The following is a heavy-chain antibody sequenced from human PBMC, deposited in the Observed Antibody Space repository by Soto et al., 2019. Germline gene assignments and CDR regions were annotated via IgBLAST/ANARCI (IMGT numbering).Heavy chain of an antibody. J-gene: IGHJ1*01. CDR1: GGSFSGYY. D-gene: IGHD3-10*01. Sequence: SETLSLTCAVYGGSFSGYYWSWIRQPPGKGLEWMGEINHSGSTNYNPSLKSRVTISVDTAKNQFSLKLSYVTAADTAVYYCARAPGDYYGSGSKDGGYFQHWGQGTLVTVYS. V-gene: IGHV4-34*01. CDR3: ARAPGDYYGSGSKDGGYFQH. CDR2: INHSGST.